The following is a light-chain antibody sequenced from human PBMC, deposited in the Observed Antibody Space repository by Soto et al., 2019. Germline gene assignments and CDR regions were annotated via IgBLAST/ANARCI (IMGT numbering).Light chain of an antibody. Sequence: IQMTQSPSTLSASVGDRVTITCRASQSINKWVAWFQQKSGRAPKLLIYDAATLQSGVPSRFSGTGSRTEFSLTISSLQPEDFATYYCQQYNIGYTFGQGTRLDIK. CDR3: QQYNIGYT. CDR1: QSINKW. CDR2: DAA. J-gene: IGKJ2*01. V-gene: IGKV1-5*01.